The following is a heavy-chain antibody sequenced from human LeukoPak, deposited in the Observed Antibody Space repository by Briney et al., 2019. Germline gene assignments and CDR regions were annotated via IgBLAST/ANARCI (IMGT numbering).Heavy chain of an antibody. J-gene: IGHJ4*02. V-gene: IGHV3-20*04. CDR2: INWNGGST. D-gene: IGHD6-19*01. CDR3: ARDLMGFGSGWYGYFDC. CDR1: GFTFDDYG. Sequence: GGSLRLSCAASGFTFDDYGMSWVRQAPGKGLEWVSGINWNGGSTGYADSVKGRFTISRDNAKNSLYLQMNSLRAEDTALYYCARDLMGFGSGWYGYFDCWGQGTLVTVSS.